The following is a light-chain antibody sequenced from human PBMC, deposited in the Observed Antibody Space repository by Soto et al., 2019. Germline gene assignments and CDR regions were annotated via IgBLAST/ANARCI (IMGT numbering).Light chain of an antibody. Sequence: EIVMTQSPATLSVSPGDTATLSCWASQSVSSNLAWYQQKPGQAPRLLIYGASIRATGVPARFSGSGSGTEFTLTISSLQSEDFAVYYCLQYNDWPPKQYTFGQGTKLEIK. V-gene: IGKV3-15*01. CDR1: QSVSSN. J-gene: IGKJ2*01. CDR3: LQYNDWPPKQYT. CDR2: GAS.